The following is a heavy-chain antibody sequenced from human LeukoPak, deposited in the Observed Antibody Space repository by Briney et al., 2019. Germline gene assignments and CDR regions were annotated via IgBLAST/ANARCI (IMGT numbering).Heavy chain of an antibody. J-gene: IGHJ4*02. Sequence: SETLSLICAVYGGSFSAYYWSWIRQPPGKGLEWIGEVNHSGGTNYNPSLKSRVTISVDTSKNQFSLKLSSVTAADTAVYYCARSGYSYGYYFDYWGQGTLVTVSS. V-gene: IGHV4-34*01. CDR2: VNHSGGT. D-gene: IGHD5-18*01. CDR1: GGSFSAYY. CDR3: ARSGYSYGYYFDY.